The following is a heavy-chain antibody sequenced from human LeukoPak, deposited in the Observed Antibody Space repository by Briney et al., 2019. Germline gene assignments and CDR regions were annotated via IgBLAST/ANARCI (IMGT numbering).Heavy chain of an antibody. CDR2: ISSSSSYI. J-gene: IGHJ4*02. Sequence: GGSLRLSCAAAGFSLSDYTMNWVRQAPGKGLEWVSSISSSSSYIYYADSVKGRFTISRDNAKNSLDLQLNSLRAEDSAVYYCARDSFYYVSSGFDYWGQGTLVTVSS. D-gene: IGHD3-22*01. V-gene: IGHV3-21*01. CDR3: ARDSFYYVSSGFDY. CDR1: GFSLSDYT.